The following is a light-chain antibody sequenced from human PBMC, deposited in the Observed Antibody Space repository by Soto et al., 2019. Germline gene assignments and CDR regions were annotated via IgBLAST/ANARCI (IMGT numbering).Light chain of an antibody. CDR3: ISFTSRHIYV. J-gene: IGLJ1*01. Sequence: QSVLTQPASVSGSPGQSITISCTGTCSDVGGYNYVSWYQQHPGRAPKLIIYDVTNRPSGISNRFSGSKSGNTASLTISGLQTEDEADYYCISFTSRHIYVFGTGTKVTVL. CDR2: DVT. CDR1: CSDVGGYNY. V-gene: IGLV2-14*03.